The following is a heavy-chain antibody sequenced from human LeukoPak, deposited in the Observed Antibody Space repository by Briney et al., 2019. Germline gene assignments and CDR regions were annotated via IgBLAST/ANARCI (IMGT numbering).Heavy chain of an antibody. Sequence: GGSLRLSCAASGFTFSDYYMSWIRQAPGKGLEWVSFIGNSGNTIYYADSVRGRFTISRDNAKNSLHLQMNSLRAEDTAVYYCARDGGFGELIMYYFDYWGQGTLVTVSS. CDR1: GFTFSDYY. CDR2: IGNSGNTI. D-gene: IGHD3-10*01. J-gene: IGHJ4*02. CDR3: ARDGGFGELIMYYFDY. V-gene: IGHV3-11*01.